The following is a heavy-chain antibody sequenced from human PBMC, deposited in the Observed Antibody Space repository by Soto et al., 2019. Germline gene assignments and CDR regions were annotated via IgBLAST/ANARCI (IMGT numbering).Heavy chain of an antibody. V-gene: IGHV4-31*03. D-gene: IGHD3-22*01. CDR3: ARVPAHDSSGHPPWFDP. Sequence: NPSETLSLTCTVSGGSISSGGYYWSWIRQHPGKGLEWIGYIYYSGSTYYNPSLKSRVTISVDTSKNQFSLKLSSVTAADTAVYYCARVPAHDSSGHPPWFDPWGQGTLVTVSS. J-gene: IGHJ5*02. CDR2: IYYSGST. CDR1: GGSISSGGYY.